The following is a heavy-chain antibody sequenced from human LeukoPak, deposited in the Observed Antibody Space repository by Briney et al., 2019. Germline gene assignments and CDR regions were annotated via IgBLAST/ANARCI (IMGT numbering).Heavy chain of an antibody. V-gene: IGHV3-30*18. CDR2: ISYDGSNK. CDR3: AKDLRGGWGSPFDY. CDR1: GFPFTNFA. J-gene: IGHJ4*02. D-gene: IGHD3-16*01. Sequence: GSLRLSCAASGFPFTNFAMHRVRQAPGKGLEWVAVISYDGSNKYYADSVKGRFTISRDNSKNTLYLQMNSLRAEDTAVYYCAKDLRGGWGSPFDYWGQGTLVTVSS.